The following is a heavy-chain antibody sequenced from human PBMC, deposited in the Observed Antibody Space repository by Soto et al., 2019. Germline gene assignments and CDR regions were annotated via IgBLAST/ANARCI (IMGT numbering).Heavy chain of an antibody. CDR3: ARALLDYYDSSGYFSH. CDR1: GYTFTGYY. Sequence: ASVKVSCKASGYTFTGYYMHWVRQAPGQGLEWMGWINPNSGGTNYAQKFQGWVTMTRDTSISTAYMELSRLRSDDTAVYYCARALLDYYDSSGYFSHWGQGTLVTVSS. V-gene: IGHV1-2*04. CDR2: INPNSGGT. J-gene: IGHJ4*02. D-gene: IGHD3-22*01.